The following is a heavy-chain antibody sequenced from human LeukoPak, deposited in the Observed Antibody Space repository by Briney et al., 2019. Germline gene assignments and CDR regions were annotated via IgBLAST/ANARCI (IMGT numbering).Heavy chain of an antibody. J-gene: IGHJ1*01. D-gene: IGHD3-22*01. CDR3: AKTKYYYDSSGLFQH. CDR1: GFTFSSYA. CDR2: ISYDGSIK. Sequence: PGRSLRLSCAASGFTFSSYAMHWVRQAPGKGLEWVAAISYDGSIKYSADSVKGRFTISRDNSKNTLYLQMNSLRAEDTAVYYCAKTKYYYDSSGLFQHWGQGTLVTVSS. V-gene: IGHV3-30*04.